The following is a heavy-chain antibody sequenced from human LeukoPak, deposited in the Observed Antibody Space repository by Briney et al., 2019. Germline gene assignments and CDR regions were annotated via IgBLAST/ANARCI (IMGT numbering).Heavy chain of an antibody. Sequence: PSETLSLTCTVSGYSINSGYFWGWVRQPPGKGPEWIGSIFHTGDVYYNPSLRSRVTLSIDTSRNQVSLKVTSVTAADTALYYCARVVASTSIDSWGQGILVTVSP. CDR2: IFHTGDV. V-gene: IGHV4-38-2*02. CDR3: ARVVASTSIDS. D-gene: IGHD2-15*01. CDR1: GYSINSGYF. J-gene: IGHJ4*02.